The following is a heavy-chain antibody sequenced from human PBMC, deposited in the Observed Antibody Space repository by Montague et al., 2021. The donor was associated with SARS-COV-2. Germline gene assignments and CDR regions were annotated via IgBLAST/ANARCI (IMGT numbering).Heavy chain of an antibody. V-gene: IGHV3-30*04. Sequence: SLRLSCAASGFTFSSHPMHWVRQAPGNGLEWVAVISFDGSSKYYVDSMXGRLTISRDNSKNTLFLQMNSLRVEDTAVYYCARGRQWLVLGQVDYLGQGTLVTVSS. CDR2: ISFDGSSK. CDR3: ARGRQWLVLGQVDY. D-gene: IGHD3-22*01. J-gene: IGHJ4*02. CDR1: GFTFSSHP.